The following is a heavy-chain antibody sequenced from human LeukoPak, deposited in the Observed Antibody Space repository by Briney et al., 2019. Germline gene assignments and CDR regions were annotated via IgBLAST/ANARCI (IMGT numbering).Heavy chain of an antibody. CDR2: IIAIFGTA. CDR1: GGTFSSYA. J-gene: IGHJ6*03. V-gene: IGHV1-69*13. D-gene: IGHD5-12*01. Sequence: SVKVSCKASGGTFSSYAISWVRQAPGQGLEWMGGIIAIFGTANYAQKFQGRVTITADESTSTAYMELSSLRSEDTAVYYCARSVLQWLRLDYYYYYMDVWGKGTTVTVSS. CDR3: ARSVLQWLRLDYYYYYMDV.